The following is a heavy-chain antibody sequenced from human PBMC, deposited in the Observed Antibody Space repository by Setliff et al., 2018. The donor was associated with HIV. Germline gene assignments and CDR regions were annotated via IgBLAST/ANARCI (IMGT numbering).Heavy chain of an antibody. J-gene: IGHJ4*02. CDR2: VYYSGST. CDR3: ARGSAVTGTLEY. Sequence: PSETLSLTCAVSGGSITSHYWSWIRQPPGKGLEWIGYVYYSGSTKYNPSLKSRVIMSADTSKNQFSLRLTSLTAADTAMYYCARGSAVTGTLEYWGQGTLVTVSS. CDR1: GGSITSHY. D-gene: IGHD6-19*01. V-gene: IGHV4-59*08.